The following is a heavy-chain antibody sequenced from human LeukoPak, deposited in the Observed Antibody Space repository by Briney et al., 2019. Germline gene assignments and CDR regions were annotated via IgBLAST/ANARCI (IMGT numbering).Heavy chain of an antibody. CDR3: ARGIAVAGTDY. D-gene: IGHD6-19*01. J-gene: IGHJ4*02. CDR1: GYTFTSYD. V-gene: IGHV1-8*01. CDR2: MNPNSSNT. Sequence: RASVKVSCKASGYTFTSYDINWVRQATGQRLEWMGWMNPNSSNTGYAQKFQGRVTMTRNTSISTAYMELSSLRSEDTAVYYCARGIAVAGTDYWGQGTLVTVSS.